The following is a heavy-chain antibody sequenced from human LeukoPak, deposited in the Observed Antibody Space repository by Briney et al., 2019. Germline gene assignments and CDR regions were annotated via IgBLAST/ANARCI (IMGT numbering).Heavy chain of an antibody. CDR2: IKQDGSEK. D-gene: IGHD1-26*01. CDR3: GSGSLYWEFDY. CDR1: GFTFSSYW. Sequence: GGSLRLSCAASGFTFSSYWMSWVRQAPGKGLEWVANIKQDGSEKYYVDSVNGRFTISRDNAKNSLYLQRNSLRAEDTAVYYCGSGSLYWEFDYWGQGTLVTVSS. V-gene: IGHV3-7*01. J-gene: IGHJ4*02.